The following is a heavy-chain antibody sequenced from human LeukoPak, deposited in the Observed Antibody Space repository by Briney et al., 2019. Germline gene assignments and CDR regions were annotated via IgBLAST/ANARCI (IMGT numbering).Heavy chain of an antibody. V-gene: IGHV3-33*01. Sequence: GGSLRLSCAASGFTFSSYGMHWVRQAPGKGLEWGAVIWYEGSNKYYADSVKGRFTISRDNSKNTLYLQMNSLRAEDTAVYYCARGSVDTAMVTGEYYFDYWGQGTLVTVSS. CDR1: GFTFSSYG. CDR2: IWYEGSNK. CDR3: ARGSVDTAMVTGEYYFDY. J-gene: IGHJ4*02. D-gene: IGHD5-18*01.